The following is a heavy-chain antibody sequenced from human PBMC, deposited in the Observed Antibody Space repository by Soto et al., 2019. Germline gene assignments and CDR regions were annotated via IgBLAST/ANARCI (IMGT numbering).Heavy chain of an antibody. CDR2: TSYDGRHT. CDR3: VKTRNSVINYNYYDNMDV. V-gene: IGHV3-30*18. Sequence: QVQLVESGGGVVQPGGSLRLTCAASGFTFSEYGIHWVRQAPGKGLEWVAITSYDGRHTSYVDSVKGRFTISRDNSGNTAFLEMNRLRVEDTAVYYCVKTRNSVINYNYYDNMDVWGQGTTVTVSS. J-gene: IGHJ6*02. D-gene: IGHD3-10*01. CDR1: GFTFSEYG.